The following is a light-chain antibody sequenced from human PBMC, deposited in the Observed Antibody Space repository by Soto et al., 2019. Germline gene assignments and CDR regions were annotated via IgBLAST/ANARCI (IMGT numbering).Light chain of an antibody. CDR2: EVS. CDR3: SSYAGNKNV. CDR1: SSDVGGYNY. Sequence: QSVLTQPPSAFGSPGQSVTISCTGTSSDVGGYNYVSWYQQHPGKAPKLMIYEVSKRPSGVPDRFSGSKSGNTASPTVSGLQAEDEADYYCSSYAGNKNVFGTGTKVTVL. J-gene: IGLJ1*01. V-gene: IGLV2-8*01.